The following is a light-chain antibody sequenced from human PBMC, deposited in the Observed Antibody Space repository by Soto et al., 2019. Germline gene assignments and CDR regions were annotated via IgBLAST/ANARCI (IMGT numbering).Light chain of an antibody. J-gene: IGLJ3*02. CDR2: EVN. CDR1: SSEGGGYNR. Sequence: QSALTQPASVSGSPGQSITISCTGTSSEGGGYNRVSWYHQHPGKAPKLIIFEVNNRPSGVANRFSGSKSGNTASLTSSGLHAEDEGDYYCNSYTRSITLGVFGGGTKLTVL. CDR3: NSYTRSITLGV. V-gene: IGLV2-14*01.